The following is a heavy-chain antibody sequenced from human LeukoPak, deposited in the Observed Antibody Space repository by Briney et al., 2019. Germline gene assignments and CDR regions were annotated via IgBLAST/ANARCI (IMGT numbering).Heavy chain of an antibody. CDR3: AKDESITRIAALHY. CDR2: IRYDGSNK. D-gene: IGHD6-6*01. V-gene: IGHV3-30*02. CDR1: GFTFSSYG. Sequence: GGSLRLSCAASGFTFSSYGMHWVRQAPGKGLEWVAFIRYDGSNKYYADSVKGRFTISRDNSKNTLYLQMNSLRAEDTAVYYCAKDESITRIAALHYWGQGTLVTVSS. J-gene: IGHJ4*02.